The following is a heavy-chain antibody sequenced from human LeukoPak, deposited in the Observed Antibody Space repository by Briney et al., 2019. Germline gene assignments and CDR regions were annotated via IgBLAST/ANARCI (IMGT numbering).Heavy chain of an antibody. J-gene: IGHJ3*02. CDR1: GYTFTSYD. Sequence: ASVKVSCKASGYTFTSYDMHWVRQAPGQGLEWMGIINPSGGSTSYAQKFQGRVTMTRDTSTSTVYMELNSLRAEDTAVYYCARVYYDSSATGAFDIWGQGTMVTVSS. D-gene: IGHD3-22*01. CDR3: ARVYYDSSATGAFDI. V-gene: IGHV1-46*01. CDR2: INPSGGST.